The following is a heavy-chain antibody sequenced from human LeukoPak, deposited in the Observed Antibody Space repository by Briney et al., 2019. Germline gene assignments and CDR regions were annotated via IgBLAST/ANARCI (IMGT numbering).Heavy chain of an antibody. V-gene: IGHV3-74*01. D-gene: IGHD2-15*01. CDR3: ARGCSAIRCPADY. CDR2: ISPDGNIT. J-gene: IGHJ4*02. CDR1: GFTLSNYW. Sequence: PGGSLRLSCAASGFTLSNYWLHWVRHAPGEGLVWVSQISPDGNITPYAASVKGRFTISRDNSKNTLYLQMNALKAEDTAVYFCARGCSAIRCPADYWGQGSLVTVSS.